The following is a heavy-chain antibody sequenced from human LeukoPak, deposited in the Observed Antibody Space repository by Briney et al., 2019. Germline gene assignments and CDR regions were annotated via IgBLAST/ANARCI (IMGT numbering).Heavy chain of an antibody. CDR3: ARGRLGNYFDY. V-gene: IGHV4-59*01. CDR1: GGSISSYY. D-gene: IGHD5-12*01. J-gene: IGHJ4*02. CDR2: IYYSGST. Sequence: TSETLSLTCTVSGGSISSYYWSWLRQPPGKGLEWIGYIYYSGSTNYNRSLKSRVTISVDTSKNQFSLKLSSVTAADTAVYYRARGRLGNYFDYWGQGTLVTVSS.